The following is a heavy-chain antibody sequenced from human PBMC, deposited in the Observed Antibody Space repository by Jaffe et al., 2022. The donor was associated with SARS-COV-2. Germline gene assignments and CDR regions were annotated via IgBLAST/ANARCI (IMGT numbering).Heavy chain of an antibody. CDR3: ARGGRGLWPGEYFYFEGMDV. J-gene: IGHJ6*02. D-gene: IGHD3-10*01. V-gene: IGHV1-18*01. CDR1: GYTFSNYG. CDR2: ISTYNGNTGNT. Sequence: QAQLVQSGTEVKKPGASVTVSCKASGYTFSNYGINWVRQAPGQGLEWMGWISTYNGNTGNTRYAEKIKGRVTMTTDTSTSTAYMELRSLRADDTAVYYCARGGRGLWPGEYFYFEGMDVWGQGATIIVSS.